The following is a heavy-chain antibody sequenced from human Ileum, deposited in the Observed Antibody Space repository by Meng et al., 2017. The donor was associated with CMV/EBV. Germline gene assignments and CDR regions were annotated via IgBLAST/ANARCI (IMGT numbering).Heavy chain of an antibody. J-gene: IGHJ4*02. D-gene: IGHD3-22*01. CDR1: GYTFTTYW. CDR2: IYPGDSDT. CDR3: ARFDSARGNY. Sequence: EVQLGQSGAQVKKSGESLKMSCKASGYTFTTYWIGWVRQMPGKGLEWMGIIYPGDSDTRYSPSFQGQVTISADKSISTAYLQWSSLKASDTAMYYCARFDSARGNYWGQGTLVTVSS. V-gene: IGHV5-51*03.